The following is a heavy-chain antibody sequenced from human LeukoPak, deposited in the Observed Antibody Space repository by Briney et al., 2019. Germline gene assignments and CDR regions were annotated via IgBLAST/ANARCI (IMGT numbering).Heavy chain of an antibody. V-gene: IGHV3-74*01. CDR2: INTDGSST. CDR1: GFTFSSYW. D-gene: IGHD4-17*01. J-gene: IGHJ6*03. CDR3: ARGDYAYYYYYYMDV. Sequence: GGSLRLSCAASGFTFSSYWMHWVRQAPGKGLVWVSRINTDGSSTSYADSVKGRFTISRDNAKNTLYLQMNSLRAEDTAVYHCARGDYAYYYYYYMDVWGKGTTVTVSS.